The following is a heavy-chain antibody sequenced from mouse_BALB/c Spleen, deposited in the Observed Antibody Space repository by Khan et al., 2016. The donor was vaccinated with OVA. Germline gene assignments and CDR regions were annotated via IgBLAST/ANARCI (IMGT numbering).Heavy chain of an antibody. CDR1: GFTFTSYG. CDR3: AADYYRSYFDY. D-gene: IGHD2-14*01. V-gene: IGHV1S134*01. J-gene: IGHJ2*01. Sequence: VRLQQSGAELGRPGSSVKLSCKTSGFTFTSYGIKWVKQRPGQGLEWIGDIYPGNGYTVYNEKFQGKATLTSDTSSSTAYMQLRSLTSEDSAFYFCAADYYRSYFDYWGQGTTLTVSS. CDR2: IYPGNGYT.